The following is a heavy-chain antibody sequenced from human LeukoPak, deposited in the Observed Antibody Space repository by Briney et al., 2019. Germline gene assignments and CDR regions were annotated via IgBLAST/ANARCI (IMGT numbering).Heavy chain of an antibody. CDR3: ARGNYDFWSGSLDY. J-gene: IGHJ4*02. D-gene: IGHD3-3*01. Sequence: GRSLRLSCAASGFTFDDYAMHWVRQAPGKGLEWVSGITWNSDRIGYADSVKGRFTISRDNAKNSLFLQMNSLRAEDTALYYCARGNYDFWSGSLDYWGQGTLVTVSS. V-gene: IGHV3-9*01. CDR2: ITWNSDRI. CDR1: GFTFDDYA.